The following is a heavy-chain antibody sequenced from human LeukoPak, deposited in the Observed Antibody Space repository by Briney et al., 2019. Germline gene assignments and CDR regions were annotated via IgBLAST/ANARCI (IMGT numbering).Heavy chain of an antibody. CDR3: ARAGAVAGTYDAFDI. J-gene: IGHJ3*02. D-gene: IGHD6-19*01. CDR2: IIPILGIA. V-gene: IGHV1-69*04. Sequence: SVKVSCKASGGTLSSYAISRARQAPGQGLEWMGRIIPILGIANYAQKFQGRVTITADKSTSIAYMELSSLRSEDTAVYYCARAGAVAGTYDAFDIWGQGTMVTVSS. CDR1: GGTLSSYA.